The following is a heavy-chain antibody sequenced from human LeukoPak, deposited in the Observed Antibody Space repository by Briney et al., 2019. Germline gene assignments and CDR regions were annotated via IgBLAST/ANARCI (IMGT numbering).Heavy chain of an antibody. D-gene: IGHD2-2*01. CDR2: ISGNGGGT. CDR3: AKGDCSSTSCYAPADY. J-gene: IGHJ4*02. Sequence: PGGSLRLSCAASGFTFRSYAMSWVRRAPGKGLEWVSAISGNGGGTYYADSVKGRFTISRDNSKNTLYLQMNSLRAEDTAVYYCAKGDCSSTSCYAPADYWGQGTLATVSS. CDR1: GFTFRSYA. V-gene: IGHV3-23*01.